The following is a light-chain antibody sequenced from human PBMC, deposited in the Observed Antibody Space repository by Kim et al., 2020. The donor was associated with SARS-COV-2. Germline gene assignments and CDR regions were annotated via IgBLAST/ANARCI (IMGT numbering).Light chain of an antibody. Sequence: PSSISCRSRQSRLHSNGYSYLDWYLQKPGQSPQLLIYLGSNRASGIPDRFSGSGSGTDFTLKISRVEAEDVGVYYCMQALQTPLTFGGGTKVDIK. CDR3: MQALQTPLT. J-gene: IGKJ4*01. V-gene: IGKV2-28*01. CDR1: QSRLHSNGYSY. CDR2: LGS.